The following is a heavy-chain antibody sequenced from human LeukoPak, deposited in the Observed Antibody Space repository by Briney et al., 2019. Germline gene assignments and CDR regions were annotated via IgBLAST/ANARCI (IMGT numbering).Heavy chain of an antibody. CDR1: GGSFSGQY. CDR3: ARGIVVVPGAEELYYYYMDV. D-gene: IGHD2-2*01. Sequence: SGTLSLTRAVYGGSFSGQYWSWIRPPPGEGLEWIGEINHSGSAKYNLSLTTRTTRSVDTSTTQFSLKLSSVTAADTAVYYCARGIVVVPGAEELYYYYMDVWGKGTTVTVSS. CDR2: INHSGSA. V-gene: IGHV4-34*01. J-gene: IGHJ6*03.